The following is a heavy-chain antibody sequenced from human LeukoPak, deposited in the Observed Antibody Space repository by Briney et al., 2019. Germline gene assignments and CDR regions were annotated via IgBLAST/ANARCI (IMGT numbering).Heavy chain of an antibody. V-gene: IGHV1-18*01. Sequence: ASVKVSCKASGYTFTSYGISWVRQAPGQGLEWMGWISAYNRNTNYAQKLQGRVTMTTDTSTSTAYMELRSLRSDDTAVYYCAREDGYYDSSGYYYYYGMDVWGQGTTVTVSS. J-gene: IGHJ6*02. CDR1: GYTFTSYG. CDR2: ISAYNRNT. D-gene: IGHD3-22*01. CDR3: AREDGYYDSSGYYYYYGMDV.